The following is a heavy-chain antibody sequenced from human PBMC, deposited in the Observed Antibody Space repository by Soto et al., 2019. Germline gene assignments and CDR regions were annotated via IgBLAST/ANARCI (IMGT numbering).Heavy chain of an antibody. D-gene: IGHD3-10*01. V-gene: IGHV3-74*01. CDR1: GFSFSHYW. CDR2: ISPDGGTT. CDR3: ADSWLPTSY. J-gene: IGHJ4*02. Sequence: GGSLILSCAASGFSFSHYWMHWVRQAPGKGLVWVSRISPDGGTTTYADSVKGRFTISRDNAKSTLYLQMNSLTVEDGAVYYCADSWLPTSYWGPGTLVTVSS.